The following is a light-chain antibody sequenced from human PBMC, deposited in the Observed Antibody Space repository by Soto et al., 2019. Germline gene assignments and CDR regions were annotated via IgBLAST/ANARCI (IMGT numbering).Light chain of an antibody. CDR1: ESISNN. CDR2: GAA. CDR3: QQYNNWPGT. V-gene: IGKV3-15*01. Sequence: EIVLTQSPATLSLSPGERATLSCRAGESISNNLAWYQQKPGQAPRLLIYGAATRAAGVPARFSGRGSGTEFTLTISSLQSEDFGVYYCQQYNNWPGTFGQGTKV. J-gene: IGKJ1*01.